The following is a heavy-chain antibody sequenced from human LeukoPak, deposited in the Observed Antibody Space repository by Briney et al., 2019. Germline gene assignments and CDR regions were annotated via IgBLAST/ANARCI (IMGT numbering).Heavy chain of an antibody. V-gene: IGHV5-51*01. CDR3: GRNLGFEDPPYFDS. Sequence: GESLKISCKGSGYSFTSYWIGWVRQMPGKGLEWMGIIYPGYSDTRYSPSFQGQVTISADKSISTAYLPWSSLKASDPAMYYCGRNLGFEDPPYFDSWARETLVPSPQ. CDR2: IYPGYSDT. J-gene: IGHJ4*01. D-gene: IGHD3-16*01. CDR1: GYSFTSYW.